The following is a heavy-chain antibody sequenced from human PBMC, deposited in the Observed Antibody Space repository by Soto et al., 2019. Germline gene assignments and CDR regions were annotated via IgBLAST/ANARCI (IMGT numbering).Heavy chain of an antibody. Sequence: SGPTLVNPTQTLTLTCTFSGFSLSTSGMCVSWIRQPPGKALEWLALIDWDDNKYYSTSLKTRLTISKDTSKNQVVLTMTNMDPVDTATYYCARMQLEPPAYYYYYGMDVWGQGTTVTVSS. V-gene: IGHV2-70*01. D-gene: IGHD1-1*01. CDR3: ARMQLEPPAYYYYYGMDV. CDR2: IDWDDNK. J-gene: IGHJ6*02. CDR1: GFSLSTSGMC.